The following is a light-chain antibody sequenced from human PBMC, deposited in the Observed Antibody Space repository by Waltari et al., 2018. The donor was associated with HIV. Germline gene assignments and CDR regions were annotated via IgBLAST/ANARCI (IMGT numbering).Light chain of an antibody. CDR2: DTN. Sequence: QAVVTQEPSLTVSPGGTVTLTCGSSTGAVTSGHYPYWFQQKSGQAPRPLIYDTNNKPSSTPARFSGSLLGGKAALTLSGAQPEDEADYFCLLSYAGARPVVFGGGTKLTVL. V-gene: IGLV7-46*01. J-gene: IGLJ2*01. CDR3: LLSYAGARPVV. CDR1: TGAVTSGHY.